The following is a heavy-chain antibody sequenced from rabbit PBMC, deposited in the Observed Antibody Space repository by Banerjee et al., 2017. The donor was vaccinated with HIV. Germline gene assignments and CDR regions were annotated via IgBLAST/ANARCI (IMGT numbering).Heavy chain of an antibody. Sequence: QQLEESGGGLVKPGASLTLTCTASGFSFSSSDYMCWVRQAPGKGLEWIACIAAGSSGNTYYASWAKGRFTISKTSSTTVTLQMTSLTAADTATYFCISSGRGAWYFNLWGPGTLVTVS. CDR2: IAAGSSGNT. V-gene: IGHV1S40*01. CDR1: GFSFSSSDY. J-gene: IGHJ4*01. D-gene: IGHD4-1*01. CDR3: ISSGRGAWYFNL.